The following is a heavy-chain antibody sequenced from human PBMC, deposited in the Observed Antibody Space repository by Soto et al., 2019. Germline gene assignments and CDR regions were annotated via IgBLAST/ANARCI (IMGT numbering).Heavy chain of an antibody. D-gene: IGHD6-13*01. Sequence: SETLSLTCTVSGGSISSSSYYWGWIRQPPGKGLEWIGSIYYSGSTYYNPSLKSRVTISVDTSKNQFSLKLSSVTAADTAVYYCARQHGSSWYYYYMDVWGKGTKVTVSS. CDR3: ARQHGSSWYYYYMDV. CDR2: IYYSGST. CDR1: GGSISSSSYY. J-gene: IGHJ6*03. V-gene: IGHV4-39*01.